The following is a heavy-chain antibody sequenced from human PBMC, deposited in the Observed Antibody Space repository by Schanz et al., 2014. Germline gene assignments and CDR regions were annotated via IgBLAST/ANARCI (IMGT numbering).Heavy chain of an antibody. Sequence: QVHLVQSGSEVKKPGASVKVSCKASGGTFSSYAFSWVRQAPGQGLEWMGKIIPILGMENYAQKFQGRVTITADISTSTAYMELISLTSEDTAVYYCARDPQYYYGSGRGYWGQGTLVTVST. CDR3: ARDPQYYYGSGRGY. CDR1: GGTFSSYA. D-gene: IGHD3-10*01. CDR2: IIPILGME. J-gene: IGHJ4*02. V-gene: IGHV1-69*09.